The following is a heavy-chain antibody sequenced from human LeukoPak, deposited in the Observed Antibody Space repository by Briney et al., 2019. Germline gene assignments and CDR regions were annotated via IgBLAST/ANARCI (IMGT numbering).Heavy chain of an antibody. CDR2: ISSSGSTI. CDR3: ARIGHDFYQTFDS. V-gene: IGHV3-11*01. Sequence: PGGSLRLSCAASGFTFSDYYMSWIRQAPGKGLEWVSYISSSGSTIYYADSVKGRFTISRDNAKNSVFLQMNSLRAEDTALYYCARIGHDFYQTFDSWGPGTLITVSS. D-gene: IGHD2-2*01. CDR1: GFTFSDYY. J-gene: IGHJ5*01.